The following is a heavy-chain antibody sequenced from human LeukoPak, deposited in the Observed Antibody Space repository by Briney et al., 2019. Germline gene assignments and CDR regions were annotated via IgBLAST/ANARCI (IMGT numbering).Heavy chain of an antibody. CDR1: GGSFSGYY. D-gene: IGHD2-15*01. CDR3: ARALQIVVVVAVKVWFDP. V-gene: IGHV4-34*01. J-gene: IGHJ5*02. Sequence: PSETLSLTCAVYGGSFSGYYWSWIRQPPGKGLEWIGEINHSGSTNYNPSLKSRVTISVDTSKNQFSLKLSSVTAADTAVYYCARALQIVVVVAVKVWFDPWGQGTLVTVSS. CDR2: INHSGST.